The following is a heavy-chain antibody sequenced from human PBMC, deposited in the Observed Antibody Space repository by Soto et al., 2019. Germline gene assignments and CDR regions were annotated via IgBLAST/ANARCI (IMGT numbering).Heavy chain of an antibody. CDR2: INHSGST. J-gene: IGHJ4*02. CDR1: GGSFSGYY. V-gene: IGHV4-34*01. Sequence: QVQLQQWGAGLLKPSETLSLTCAVYGGSFSGYYWSWIRQPPGKGLEWIGEINHSGSTNYNPSLKSRVTISVDTSKNQFSLKLSSVTAADTAVYYCARVGVGVTAPDFDYWGQGTLVTVSS. CDR3: ARVGVGVTAPDFDY. D-gene: IGHD1-26*01.